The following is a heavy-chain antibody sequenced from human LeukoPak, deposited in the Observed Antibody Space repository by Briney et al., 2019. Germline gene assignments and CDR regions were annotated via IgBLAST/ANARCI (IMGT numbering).Heavy chain of an antibody. D-gene: IGHD5-24*01. J-gene: IGHJ4*02. V-gene: IGHV3-30*18. CDR2: ISYDGSNK. CDR3: ANAEMAT. Sequence: QSGGSLRLSCAASGFTFSSYAMSWVRQAPGKGLEWVAVISYDGSNKYYADSVKGRFTISRDNSKNTLYLQMNSLRAEDTAVYYCANAEMATWGQGTLVTVSS. CDR1: GFTFSSYA.